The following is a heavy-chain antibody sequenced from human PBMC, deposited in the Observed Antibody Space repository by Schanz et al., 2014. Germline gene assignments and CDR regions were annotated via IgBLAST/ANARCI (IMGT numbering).Heavy chain of an antibody. V-gene: IGHV4-59*01. Sequence: QVQLQESGPGLVKPSETLSLTCTVSSASIRTYYWSWIRQPPGKGLEWIGYIYYSGSTTYNPSLKMRVTISVDASKKQFSLNLSSVTAADTAVYYCVRPEITPTGTGVGVDSWGQGTLVTVSS. CDR1: SASIRTYY. D-gene: IGHD1-1*01. CDR2: IYYSGST. J-gene: IGHJ4*02. CDR3: VRPEITPTGTGVGVDS.